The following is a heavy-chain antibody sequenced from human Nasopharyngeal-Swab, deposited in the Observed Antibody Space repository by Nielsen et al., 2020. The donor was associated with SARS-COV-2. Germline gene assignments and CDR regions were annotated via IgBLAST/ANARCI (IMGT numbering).Heavy chain of an antibody. CDR2: IYYSGST. V-gene: IGHV4-59*01. CDR3: ARVGKIAAADRNFWFDP. CDR1: GGSISSYY. J-gene: IGHJ5*02. D-gene: IGHD6-13*01. Sequence: GSLRLSCTVSGGSISSYYWSWIRQPPGKGLEWIGYIYYSGSTNYNPSLKSRVTISVDTSKNQFSLKLSSVTAADTAVYYCARVGKIAAADRNFWFDPWGQGTLVTVSS.